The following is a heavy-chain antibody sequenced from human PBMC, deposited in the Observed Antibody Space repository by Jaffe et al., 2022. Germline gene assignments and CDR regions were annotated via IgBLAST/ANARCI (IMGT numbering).Heavy chain of an antibody. D-gene: IGHD5-12*01. J-gene: IGHJ5*02. V-gene: IGHV4-38-2*01. CDR1: GSSMSSDYY. CDR3: ARQYEWLGGWFDP. Sequence: QVQMQESGPGLVKPSETLSLTCGVSGSSMSSDYYWGWIRQSPGKGLEWIGSIYHSGKTYYNLSLKSRVTILIDSSKNQFSLKLTSVTAADTAVYFCARQYEWLGGWFDPWGQGTLVTVAS. CDR2: IYHSGKT.